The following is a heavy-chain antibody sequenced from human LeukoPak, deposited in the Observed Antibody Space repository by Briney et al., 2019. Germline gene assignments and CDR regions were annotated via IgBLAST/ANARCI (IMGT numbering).Heavy chain of an antibody. CDR1: GFTFSSYG. CDR2: ISYDAKSN. CDR3: AELGITMVGGV. V-gene: IGHV3-30*18. D-gene: IGHD3-10*02. Sequence: GRSLRLSCVTSGFTFSSYGMHWVRQVPGKGLEWVAVISYDAKSNYHVDSVKGRFTISRDNSKNTLYLQMNSLRAEDTAVYYCAELGITMVGGVWGKGTTVTISS. J-gene: IGHJ6*04.